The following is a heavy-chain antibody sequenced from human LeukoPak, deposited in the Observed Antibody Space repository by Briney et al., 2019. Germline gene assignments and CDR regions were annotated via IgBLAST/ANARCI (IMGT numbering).Heavy chain of an antibody. Sequence: SSETLSLTCAVSGVPISSHSWWSWVRPPPGKGLEWIGEIYHTGGANYKPSLKSRVTMSVDTSNNHFSLKLTSVTAADTAVYFCAYNRDFALDNWGQGTLVTVPS. CDR2: IYHTGGA. J-gene: IGHJ4*02. CDR1: GVPISSHSW. CDR3: AYNRDFALDN. V-gene: IGHV4/OR15-8*01. D-gene: IGHD1-14*01.